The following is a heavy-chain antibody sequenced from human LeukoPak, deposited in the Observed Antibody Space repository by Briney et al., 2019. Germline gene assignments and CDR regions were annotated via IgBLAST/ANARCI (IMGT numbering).Heavy chain of an antibody. V-gene: IGHV4-59*08. D-gene: IGHD3-22*01. CDR3: ARHAYYYDRSGSYEAFDI. Sequence: SETLPLTCTVSGGSISSYYWSWIRQPPGKGLEWIGSMYYSGSTNYKPSLKSRVTISVDTSKNQFSLKLSSVTAADTAVYYCARHAYYYDRSGSYEAFDIWGQGTMVTASS. J-gene: IGHJ3*02. CDR2: MYYSGST. CDR1: GGSISSYY.